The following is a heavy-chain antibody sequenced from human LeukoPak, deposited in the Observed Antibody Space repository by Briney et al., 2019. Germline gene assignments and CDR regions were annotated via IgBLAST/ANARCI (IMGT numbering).Heavy chain of an antibody. D-gene: IGHD1-26*01. V-gene: IGHV3-21*01. J-gene: IGHJ4*02. CDR3: AGAWELRLLIPYFDY. CDR2: ISSSSSYI. CDR1: GFTFSSYS. Sequence: GGSLRLSCAASGFTFSSYSMNWVRQAPGKGLEWVSSISSSSSYIYYADSVKGRFTISRDNAKNSLYLQMNSLRAEDTAVYYCAGAWELRLLIPYFDYWGQGTLVTVSS.